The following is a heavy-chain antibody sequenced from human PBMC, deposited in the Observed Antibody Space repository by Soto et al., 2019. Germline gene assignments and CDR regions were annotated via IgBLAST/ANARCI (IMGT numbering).Heavy chain of an antibody. CDR2: IYYSVST. CDR3: ARGGYVGYSSSWYDY. V-gene: IGHV4-59*01. Sequence: SETLSLTCTVSGGSISSYYWSWIRQPPGKGLEWIGYIYYSVSTNYNPSLKSRVTISVDTSKNQFSLKLSSVTAADTAVYYCARGGYVGYSSSWYDYWGQGTLVTVSS. D-gene: IGHD6-13*01. CDR1: GGSISSYY. J-gene: IGHJ4*02.